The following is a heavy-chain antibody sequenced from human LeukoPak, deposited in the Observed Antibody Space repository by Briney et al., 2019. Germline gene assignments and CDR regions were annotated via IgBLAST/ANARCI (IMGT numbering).Heavy chain of an antibody. D-gene: IGHD3-9*01. V-gene: IGHV4-31*03. Sequence: SETLSLTCTVSGGSISSGGYYWSWIRQHPGKGLEWIGYIYYSGSTYYNPSLKSRVTISVDTSKNQFSLKLSSVTAADTAVYNCARSGALRYFDQLRGGYYFDYWGQGTLVTVSS. CDR1: GGSISSGGYY. J-gene: IGHJ4*02. CDR3: ARSGALRYFDQLRGGYYFDY. CDR2: IYYSGST.